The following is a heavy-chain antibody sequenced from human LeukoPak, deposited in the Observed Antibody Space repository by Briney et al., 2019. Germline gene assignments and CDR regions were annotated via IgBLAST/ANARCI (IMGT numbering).Heavy chain of an antibody. CDR1: GFTFDDYG. J-gene: IGHJ6*02. CDR3: ARDDDDSSGYYSNYYYGMDV. CDR2: INWNGGST. Sequence: GGSLSLSCAASGFTFDDYGMSWVRQAPGKGLEWVSGINWNGGSTGYADSVKGRFTISRDNAKNSLYLQMNSLRAEDTALYYCARDDDDSSGYYSNYYYGMDVWGQGTTVTVSS. D-gene: IGHD3-22*01. V-gene: IGHV3-20*04.